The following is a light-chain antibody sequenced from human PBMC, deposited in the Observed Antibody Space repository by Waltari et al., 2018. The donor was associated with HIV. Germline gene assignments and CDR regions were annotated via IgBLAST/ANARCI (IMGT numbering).Light chain of an antibody. V-gene: IGLV1-47*01. J-gene: IGLJ1*01. Sequence: QSVLTQPPSASGTPGQRVTISCSGSSSNIENDNVYWYQQLTGAAPRLLIYKDTQRPSGVPDRFTGSKSGTSASLAISGLRSGDEADYYCVGWDSRLSGYVFGSGNKVTVL. CDR1: SSNIENDN. CDR3: VGWDSRLSGYV. CDR2: KDT.